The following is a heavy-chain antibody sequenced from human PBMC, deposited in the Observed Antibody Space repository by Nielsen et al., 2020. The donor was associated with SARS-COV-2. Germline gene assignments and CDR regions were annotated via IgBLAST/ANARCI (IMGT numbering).Heavy chain of an antibody. Sequence: ASVKVSCKASDNTFTTVTWVRQAPGQGLEWVGRISGNNANVKYAQKLQGRVTMTTDTSTSTAYMELRSLRSDDTAVYYCARGDSTVTTYYFDYWGQGTLVTVSS. D-gene: IGHD4-17*01. CDR2: ISGNNANV. CDR1: DNTFTT. V-gene: IGHV1-18*01. CDR3: ARGDSTVTTYYFDY. J-gene: IGHJ4*02.